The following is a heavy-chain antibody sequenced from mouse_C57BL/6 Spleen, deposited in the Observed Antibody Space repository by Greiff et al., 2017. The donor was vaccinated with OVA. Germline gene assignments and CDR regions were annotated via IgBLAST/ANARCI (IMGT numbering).Heavy chain of an antibody. J-gene: IGHJ2*01. Sequence: EVQLQQSGPELVKPGASVKISCKASGYTFTDYYMNWVKQSHGKSLEWIGDINPNNGGTSYNQKFKGKATLTVDKSSSTAYMELRSLTSEDSAVYYCARRRDDYDYFDYWGQGTTLTVSS. V-gene: IGHV1-26*01. D-gene: IGHD2-4*01. CDR3: ARRRDDYDYFDY. CDR1: GYTFTDYY. CDR2: INPNNGGT.